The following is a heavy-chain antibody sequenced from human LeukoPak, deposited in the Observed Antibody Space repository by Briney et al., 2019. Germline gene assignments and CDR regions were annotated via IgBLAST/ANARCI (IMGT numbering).Heavy chain of an antibody. V-gene: IGHV3-23*01. CDR2: FTGSGDNT. Sequence: GGSLRLSCAASRFTFSSYAMSWVRQAPGKGLEWVSVFTGSGDNTYYADSVKGRFTISRDNSKNTLYLQMNSLRAEDTAVYYCAKSGYNRFDYWGQGTLVTVSS. J-gene: IGHJ4*02. D-gene: IGHD5-24*01. CDR1: RFTFSSYA. CDR3: AKSGYNRFDY.